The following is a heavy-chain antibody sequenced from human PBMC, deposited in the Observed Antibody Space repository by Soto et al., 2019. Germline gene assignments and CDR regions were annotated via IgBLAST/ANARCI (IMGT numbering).Heavy chain of an antibody. CDR3: ASLGYSGYEHFDY. J-gene: IGHJ4*02. Sequence: EVQLVESGGGLVQPGGSLRLSCAASGFTFSSYSMNWVRQAPGKGLEWVSYISSSSSTIYYADSVKGRFTISRDNAKNSLYLQMNSLRAEDTAMYYCASLGYSGYEHFDYWGQGTLVTVSS. CDR1: GFTFSSYS. V-gene: IGHV3-48*01. CDR2: ISSSSSTI. D-gene: IGHD5-12*01.